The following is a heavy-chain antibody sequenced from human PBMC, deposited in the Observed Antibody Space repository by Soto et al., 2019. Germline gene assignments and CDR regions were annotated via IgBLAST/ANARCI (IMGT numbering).Heavy chain of an antibody. CDR3: ARAYSGRLPRRADYYYAMGV. J-gene: IGHJ6*02. CDR1: GFTLSAYD. Sequence: HPVGSLRLSCAASGFTLSAYDMHWVRQAEGKGLEWVSALGAADDPYYLVSVKGRFTISRENAKNSLYLQMNNLRAGDTAVYYCARAYSGRLPRRADYYYAMGVWGQGTTVTVSS. V-gene: IGHV3-13*05. D-gene: IGHD2-15*01. CDR2: LGAADDP.